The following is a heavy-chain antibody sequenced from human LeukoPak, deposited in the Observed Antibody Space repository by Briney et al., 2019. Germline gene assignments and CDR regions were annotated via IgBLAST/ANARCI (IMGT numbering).Heavy chain of an antibody. Sequence: SVKVSCKASGGTFSSYAISWVRQAPGQGLEWMGGIIPIFGTANYAQKFQGRVTITPDESTSTAYMELSSLSSEDTAVYYCAGGITGITIFGVATRDWGQGTLVTVSS. V-gene: IGHV1-69*13. CDR1: GGTFSSYA. D-gene: IGHD3-3*01. CDR3: AGGITGITIFGVATRD. J-gene: IGHJ4*02. CDR2: IIPIFGTA.